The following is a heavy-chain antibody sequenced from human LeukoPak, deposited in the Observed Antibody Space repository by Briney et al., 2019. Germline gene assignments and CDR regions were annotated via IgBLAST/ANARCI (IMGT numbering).Heavy chain of an antibody. Sequence: SETLSLACRVSTYSISSAYYWGWIRQPPGKGLQWIGSIYHSGSTSYNPSLKSRVTISVDTSKNQFSLKLSSVTAADTAVYYCARHGSGYDILSDYWGQGTLVTVSS. J-gene: IGHJ4*02. CDR1: TYSISSAYY. V-gene: IGHV4-38-2*02. CDR2: IYHSGST. CDR3: ARHGSGYDILSDY. D-gene: IGHD3-9*01.